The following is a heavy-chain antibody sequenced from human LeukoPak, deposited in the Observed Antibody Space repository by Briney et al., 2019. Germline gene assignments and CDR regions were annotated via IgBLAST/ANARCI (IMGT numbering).Heavy chain of an antibody. CDR2: IYHSGST. V-gene: IGHV4-4*02. J-gene: IGHJ5*02. D-gene: IGHD3-3*01. Sequence: PSETLSLTCAVSGGSISSSNWWSWVRQPPGKGLEWVGEIYHSGSTNYNPSLKSRVTISVDTSKNQFSLKLSSVTAADTAVYYCAREGTRFLEWLSQNWFDPWGQGTLVTVSS. CDR1: GGSISSSNW. CDR3: AREGTRFLEWLSQNWFDP.